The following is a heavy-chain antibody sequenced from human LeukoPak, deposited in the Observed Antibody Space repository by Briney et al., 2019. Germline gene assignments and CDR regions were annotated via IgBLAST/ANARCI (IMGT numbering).Heavy chain of an antibody. CDR1: GFAFSTYSTYF. V-gene: IGHV3-23*01. Sequence: GGSLRLSCAASGFAFSTYSTYFMSWVRQAPGKGLEWVSTISRHGDITYYADSVKGRFIISRDSSKNALLLQMNSLTAEDTAVYYCAKVATYHYFYMDVWGTGTTVTVSS. CDR3: AKVATYHYFYMDV. CDR2: ISRHGDIT. J-gene: IGHJ6*03.